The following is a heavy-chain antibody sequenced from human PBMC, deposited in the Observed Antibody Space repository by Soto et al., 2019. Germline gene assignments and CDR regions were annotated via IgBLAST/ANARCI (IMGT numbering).Heavy chain of an antibody. CDR1: GGSSSSGYYY. V-gene: IGHV4-30-4*01. CDR2: IYYSGST. Sequence: SETLSLTCTVSGGSSSSGYYYWSWIRQPPGKGLEWIGYIYYSGSTYYNPSLKSRVTISVDTSKNQFSLKLSSVTAADTAVYYCARAYYYDSSGYDYWGQGTLVTVSS. CDR3: ARAYYYDSSGYDY. D-gene: IGHD3-22*01. J-gene: IGHJ4*02.